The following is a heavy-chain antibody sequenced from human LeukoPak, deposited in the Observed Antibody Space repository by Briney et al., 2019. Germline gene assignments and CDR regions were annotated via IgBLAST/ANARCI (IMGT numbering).Heavy chain of an antibody. CDR1: GYTFAGYF. V-gene: IGHV1-2*02. CDR2: INPNSRGT. J-gene: IGHJ4*02. Sequence: ASVKVSCKASGYTFAGYFIHWVRQAPGQGLEWMGWINPNSRGTNYAQKFQGRVTMPRDTSISTAYMELSRLRSDDTAVYYCARGSSSSWSYLDYWGQGTLSPSPQ. D-gene: IGHD6-13*01. CDR3: ARGSSSSWSYLDY.